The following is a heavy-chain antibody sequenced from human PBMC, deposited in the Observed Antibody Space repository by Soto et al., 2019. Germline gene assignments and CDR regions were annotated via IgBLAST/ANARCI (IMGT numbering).Heavy chain of an antibody. J-gene: IGHJ5*02. D-gene: IGHD4-17*01. Sequence: GESLKISCQASGYNFATYWIAWVRQMPGKGLEYMGIIYPGNSDARYSPSFQGQVTFSADKSISTAYLHWSSLKASDTAMYYCARHGFYGDYASNYFDPWGQGTLVTVSS. CDR3: ARHGFYGDYASNYFDP. V-gene: IGHV5-51*01. CDR1: GYNFATYW. CDR2: IYPGNSDA.